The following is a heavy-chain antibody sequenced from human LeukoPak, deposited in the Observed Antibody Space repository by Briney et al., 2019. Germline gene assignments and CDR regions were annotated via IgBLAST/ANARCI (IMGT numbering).Heavy chain of an antibody. CDR2: ITSGDNT. CDR1: GFTFSSHA. J-gene: IGHJ4*02. D-gene: IGHD4-17*01. Sequence: GGSLRLSCAASGFTFSSHAMSWVRQAPGKGLEWFSAITSGDNTYYADSMKGRFTISRDNSKNTLYLQVNSLRAEDTAVYYCAKVPVYGDQSDYWGQGTLVTVSS. V-gene: IGHV3-23*01. CDR3: AKVPVYGDQSDY.